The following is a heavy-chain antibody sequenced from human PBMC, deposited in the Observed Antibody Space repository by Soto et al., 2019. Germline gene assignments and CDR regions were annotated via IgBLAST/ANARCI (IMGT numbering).Heavy chain of an antibody. CDR2: IYHSGST. D-gene: IGHD1-7*01. J-gene: IGHJ4*02. V-gene: IGHV4-30-2*01. CDR1: GGSISSGGYS. Sequence: PSETLSLTCAVSGGSISSGGYSWSWIRQPPGKGLEWIGYIYHSGSTYYNPSLKSRVTISVDTSRNQFFLNLHSVTAADSAVYFCGRESGETWDYEAYWGQGTPVTVSS. CDR3: GRESGETWDYEAY.